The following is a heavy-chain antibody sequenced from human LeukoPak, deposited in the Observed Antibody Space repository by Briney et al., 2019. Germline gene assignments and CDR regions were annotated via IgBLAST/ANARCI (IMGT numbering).Heavy chain of an antibody. CDR3: ATVRSGSWDWFDP. CDR2: INGDGSTT. J-gene: IGHJ5*02. Sequence: GGSLRLSCAASGFTFSSYWMHWVRQAPGKGLVWVSRINGDGSTTTYVDSVKGRFTIYRDSAKNTVYLQMNSLRVEDTAVYYCATVRSGSWDWFDPWGQGTLVTVSS. V-gene: IGHV3-74*01. D-gene: IGHD3-10*01. CDR1: GFTFSSYW.